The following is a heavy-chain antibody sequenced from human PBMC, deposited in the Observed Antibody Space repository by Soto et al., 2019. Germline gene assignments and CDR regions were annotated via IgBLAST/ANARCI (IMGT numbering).Heavy chain of an antibody. CDR2: ISDSGYYT. J-gene: IGHJ4*02. V-gene: IGHV3-11*03. D-gene: IGHD3-10*01. CDR3: AKKVNSGSGSQYFDY. Sequence: GGSLRLSCAASGFRFSDYYMSWIRQTPGGGLEWLSYISDSGYYTSYADSVEGRFTVSRDNSKNTLFLQMNSLRAEDTAIYYCAKKVNSGSGSQYFDYFGQGTLVTVSS. CDR1: GFRFSDYY.